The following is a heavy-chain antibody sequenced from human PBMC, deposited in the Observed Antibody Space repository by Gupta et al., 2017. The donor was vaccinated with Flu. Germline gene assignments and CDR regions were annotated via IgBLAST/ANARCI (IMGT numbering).Heavy chain of an antibody. J-gene: IGHJ4*02. V-gene: IGHV1-2*06. CDR2: INPNSGGT. D-gene: IGHD6-13*01. CDR3: ARDLSGYSSSPAY. Sequence: VRQAPGQGLEWMGRINPNSGGTNYEQKFKGRVTMTRDTSISTAYMELSRLRSDDTAVYYCARDLSGYSSSPAYWGQGTLVTVSS.